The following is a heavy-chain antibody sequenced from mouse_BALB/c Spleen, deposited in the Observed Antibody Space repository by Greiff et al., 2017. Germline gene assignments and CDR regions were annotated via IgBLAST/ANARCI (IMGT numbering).Heavy chain of an antibody. CDR2: ISNGGGST. CDR1: GFTFSSYT. CDR3: ARKDGNFLFAY. J-gene: IGHJ3*01. D-gene: IGHD2-1*01. V-gene: IGHV5-12-2*01. Sequence: EVKLMESGGGLVQPGGSLKLSCAASGFTFSSYTMSWVRQTPEKRLEWVAYISNGGGSTYYPDTVKGRFTISRDNAKNTLYLQMSSLKSEDTAMYYCARKDGNFLFAYWGQGTLVTVSA.